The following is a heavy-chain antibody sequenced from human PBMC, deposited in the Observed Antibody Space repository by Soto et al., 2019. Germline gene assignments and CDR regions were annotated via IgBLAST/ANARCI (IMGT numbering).Heavy chain of an antibody. CDR2: IYCSGRT. D-gene: IGHD2-2*02. CDR1: GGSISSYY. Sequence: QVQLQESGPGLVKPSETLSLTCTVSGGSISSYYLSWIRQPPGKGLEWIGYIYCSGRTNYNPSLKSRVTISVDTSKNQFSLKLSSVSAADTAVYYCARVYCSSTLCYIWDNWFDPWGQGTLVTVSS. V-gene: IGHV4-59*01. J-gene: IGHJ5*02. CDR3: ARVYCSSTLCYIWDNWFDP.